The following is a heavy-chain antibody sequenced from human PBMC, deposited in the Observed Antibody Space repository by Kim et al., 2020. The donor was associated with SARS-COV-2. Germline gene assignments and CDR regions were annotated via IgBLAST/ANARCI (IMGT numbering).Heavy chain of an antibody. V-gene: IGHV4-59*01. D-gene: IGHD3-22*01. CDR3: ARGGSNYYDSSGYS. CDR2: ISYSGTT. J-gene: IGHJ4*02. Sequence: SETLSLTCTVSGGSISSYYWSWIRQPPGKGLEWIGFISYSGTTTYNPSLKSRVTISVDTSKIQFSLRLSSVTAADTAVYYCARGGSNYYDSSGYSWGQGTLVTVSS. CDR1: GGSISSYY.